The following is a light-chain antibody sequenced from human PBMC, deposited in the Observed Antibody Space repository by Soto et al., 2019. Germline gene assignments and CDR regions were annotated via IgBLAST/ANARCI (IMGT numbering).Light chain of an antibody. V-gene: IGKV1-5*03. J-gene: IGKJ2*01. CDR1: QTISSW. Sequence: DIQMTQSPSTLSASIGDRVTITCRASQTISSWLAWYQQKPGKAPNLLIYKASSLESGVPSRFSGSGSGTEFTLTISGLQPDDFATYYCQQYDSYSYTFGQGNKLEIK. CDR2: KAS. CDR3: QQYDSYSYT.